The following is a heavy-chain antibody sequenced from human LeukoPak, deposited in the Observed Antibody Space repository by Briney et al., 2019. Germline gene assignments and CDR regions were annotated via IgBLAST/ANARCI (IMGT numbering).Heavy chain of an antibody. CDR3: ARRPAANRYCSGGSCYSPRYYYGMDV. J-gene: IGHJ6*02. D-gene: IGHD2-15*01. CDR2: INHSGST. V-gene: IGHV4-34*01. Sequence: SETLSLTCAVYGGSFSGYYWSWIRQPPGKGLEWIGEINHSGSTNYNPSLKSRVTISVDTSKNQFSLKLSSVTAADTAVYYCARRPAANRYCSGGSCYSPRYYYGMDVWGQGTTVTVSS. CDR1: GGSFSGYY.